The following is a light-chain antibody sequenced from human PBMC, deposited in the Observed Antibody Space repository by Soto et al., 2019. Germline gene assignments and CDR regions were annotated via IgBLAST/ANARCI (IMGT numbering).Light chain of an antibody. V-gene: IGKV1-5*03. J-gene: IGKJ2*01. CDR2: KAS. CDR3: QQYSTYPYI. CDR1: QSINTW. Sequence: DIQMTQSPSTLSASVGDRVTITCRASQSINTWLAWYQQKPGKAPKLLIYKASDLQSGVPARFSGSGIGTEFSLSISSLQPDDFATYYCQQYSTYPYIFGQGTKVELK.